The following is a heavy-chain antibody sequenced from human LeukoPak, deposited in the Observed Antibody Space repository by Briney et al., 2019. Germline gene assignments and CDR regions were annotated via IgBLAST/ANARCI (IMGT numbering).Heavy chain of an antibody. CDR1: GVSFSGYY. V-gene: IGHV4-59*10. Sequence: SETLFLNCAVYGVSFSGYYWRWIPPPAGKGLEDIGRIYASGSTNYNPSLKSLVTMSVDTSKTPFSLKRTSVTAAATAVYYCARLNKPGWFDPWGQGTLVTVSS. CDR3: ARLNKPGWFDP. CDR2: IYASGST. D-gene: IGHD1-14*01. J-gene: IGHJ5*02.